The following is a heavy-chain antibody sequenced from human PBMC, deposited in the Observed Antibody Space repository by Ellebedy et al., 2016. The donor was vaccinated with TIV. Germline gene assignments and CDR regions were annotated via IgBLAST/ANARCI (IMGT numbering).Heavy chain of an antibody. CDR2: INQDRSQN. D-gene: IGHD6-19*01. CDR1: GFTFTSYW. V-gene: IGHV3-7*01. J-gene: IGHJ4*02. CDR3: ARDGTSGWHFDY. Sequence: GESLKISXAASGFTFTSYWMSWVRQAPGKGLEWVANINQDRSQNYYVDSVKGRFTISRDNAENSLYLQMNSLRAEDTAVYYCARDGTSGWHFDYWGKGTLVTVSS.